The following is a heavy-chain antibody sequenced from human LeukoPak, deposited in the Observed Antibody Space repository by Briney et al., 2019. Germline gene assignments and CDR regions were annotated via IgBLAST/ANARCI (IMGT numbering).Heavy chain of an antibody. D-gene: IGHD2-8*02. CDR3: ARVLVGPYWFDP. J-gene: IGHJ5*02. CDR1: GGSISSGSYY. CDR2: IYTSGST. Sequence: PSQTLPLTCTVSGGSISSGSYYWSWIRQPAGKGLEWIGRIYTSGSTNYNPSLKSRVTISVDTSKNQFSLKLSSVTAADTAVYYCARVLVGPYWFDPWGQGTLVTVSS. V-gene: IGHV4-61*02.